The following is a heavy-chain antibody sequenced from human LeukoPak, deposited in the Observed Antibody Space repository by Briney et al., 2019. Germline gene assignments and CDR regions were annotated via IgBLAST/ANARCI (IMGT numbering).Heavy chain of an antibody. V-gene: IGHV3-74*01. CDR2: INSDGSST. CDR3: ARAIGSSWGKVDY. CDR1: GFTFSSYW. Sequence: GGSLRLSCAASGFTFSSYWMHWVRQAPGKGLVWVSRINSDGSSTSYADSVKGRFTISRDNAKNTVYLEMNSLRSEDTAVYYCARAIGSSWGKVDYWGQGTLVTVSS. J-gene: IGHJ4*02. D-gene: IGHD6-13*01.